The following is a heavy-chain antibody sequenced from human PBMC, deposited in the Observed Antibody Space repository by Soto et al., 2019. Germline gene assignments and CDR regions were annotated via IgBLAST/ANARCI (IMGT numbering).Heavy chain of an antibody. CDR2: ISGSGGST. CDR1: GFTFSSYA. D-gene: IGHD5-12*01. V-gene: IGHV3-23*01. Sequence: GGSLRLSCAATGFTFSSYAMSWVRQAPGKGLEWVSAISGSGGSTYYADSVKGRFTISRDNSKNTLYLQMNSLRAEDTAVYYCAKFRRGGYGGYWGQGTLVTVSS. CDR3: AKFRRGGYGGY. J-gene: IGHJ4*02.